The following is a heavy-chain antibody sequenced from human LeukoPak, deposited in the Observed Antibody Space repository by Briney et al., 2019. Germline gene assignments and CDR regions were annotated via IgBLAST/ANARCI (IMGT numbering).Heavy chain of an antibody. CDR3: ARKQYCSSTSCYIAEYFQH. CDR1: GSTFSSYW. D-gene: IGHD2-2*02. V-gene: IGHV3-7*03. Sequence: GGSLRLSCAASGSTFSSYWMSWVRQAPGKGLEWVANIKQDGSEKYYVDSVKGRFTISRDNAKNSLYLQMNGLRAEDTAVYYCARKQYCSSTSCYIAEYFQHWGQGTLVTVSS. J-gene: IGHJ1*01. CDR2: IKQDGSEK.